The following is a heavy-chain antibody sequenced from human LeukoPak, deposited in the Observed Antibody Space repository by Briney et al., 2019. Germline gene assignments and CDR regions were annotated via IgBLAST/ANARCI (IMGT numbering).Heavy chain of an antibody. CDR1: GGSISSSSYY. CDR2: IYYSGTT. Sequence: PSETLSLTCTVSGGSISSSSYYWGWIRQPPGKGLEWIGYIYYSGTTNYNPSLKSRVTILVDTSKNQFSLKLSSVTAADTAVYYCARQYCDSISCYEGWFDPWGQGTLVTVSS. CDR3: ARQYCDSISCYEGWFDP. D-gene: IGHD2-2*01. J-gene: IGHJ5*02. V-gene: IGHV4-61*05.